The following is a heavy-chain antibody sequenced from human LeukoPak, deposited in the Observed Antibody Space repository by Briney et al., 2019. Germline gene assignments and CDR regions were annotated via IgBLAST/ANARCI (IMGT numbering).Heavy chain of an antibody. CDR2: ISSSSSYT. D-gene: IGHD3-16*02. CDR1: RFTFNSHS. CDR3: ARDWSHRILDV. J-gene: IGHJ6*04. V-gene: IGHV3-21*01. Sequence: GGSLRLSCAASRFTFNSHSMNWVRQAPGKGLEWVSSISSSSSYTFYADSVKGRFTISRDNAQNSLYLQMNSLRAEDTAVYYCARDWSHRILDVWGKGTTVTVSS.